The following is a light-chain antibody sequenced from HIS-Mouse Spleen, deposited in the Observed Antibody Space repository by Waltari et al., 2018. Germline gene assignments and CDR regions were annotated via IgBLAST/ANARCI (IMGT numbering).Light chain of an antibody. CDR3: YSTDSSGNHRV. Sequence: SDELTQPPSVSVAPGQTARITCSGDALPKKYANWYQQKSGQAPALVIYEDSKRPSGIPERFSGSSSGTMATLTISGAQVEDEADYYCYSTDSSGNHRVFGGGTKLTVL. J-gene: IGLJ2*01. CDR1: ALPKKY. CDR2: EDS. V-gene: IGLV3-10*01.